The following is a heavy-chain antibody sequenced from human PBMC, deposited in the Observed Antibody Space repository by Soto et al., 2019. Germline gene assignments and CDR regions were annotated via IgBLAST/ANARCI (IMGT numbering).Heavy chain of an antibody. CDR1: GYTCNSYA. D-gene: IGHD3-3*01. V-gene: IGHV7-4-1*01. J-gene: IGHJ6*02. CDR2: INTNTGSP. CDR3: ARVGAAPNYDFWSGYYTGRMYYYYGMDV. Sequence: ASVKVSCQASGYTCNSYAMNWVRQAPGQGLEWMGWINTNTGSPTYAQGFKGRFVFSLYTSVSTAYLHICSLKAEDTAVSYCARVGAAPNYDFWSGYYTGRMYYYYGMDVWGQGTTVTVSS.